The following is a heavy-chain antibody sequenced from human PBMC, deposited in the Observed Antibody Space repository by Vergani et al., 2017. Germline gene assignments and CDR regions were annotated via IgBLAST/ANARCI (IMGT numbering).Heavy chain of an antibody. CDR2: INAGNGNT. D-gene: IGHD2-8*02. CDR1: GYTFTSYA. CDR3: ARDRPTDKAGGGGWFDP. J-gene: IGHJ5*02. Sequence: QVQLVQSGAEVKKPGASVKVSCKASGYTFTSYAMHWVRQAPGQRLAWMGWINAGNGNTKYSQKFQGRVTITRDTSASTAYMELSSLRSEDTAVYYCARDRPTDKAGGGGWFDPWGQGTLVTVSS. V-gene: IGHV1-3*01.